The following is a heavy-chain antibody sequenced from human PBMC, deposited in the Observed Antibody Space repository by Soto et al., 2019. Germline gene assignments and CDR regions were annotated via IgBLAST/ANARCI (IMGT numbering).Heavy chain of an antibody. V-gene: IGHV3-7*03. Sequence: GGSLRLSCAASGFTFSSYWMSWVRQAPGKGLEWVANIKQDGSEKYYVDSVKGRFTISRDNAKNSLYLQMNSLRAEDTAVYYCAYTAVVGTTDFDYWGQGTLVTVS. J-gene: IGHJ5*01. CDR3: AYTAVVGTTDFDY. D-gene: IGHD6-19*01. CDR2: IKQDGSEK. CDR1: GFTFSSYW.